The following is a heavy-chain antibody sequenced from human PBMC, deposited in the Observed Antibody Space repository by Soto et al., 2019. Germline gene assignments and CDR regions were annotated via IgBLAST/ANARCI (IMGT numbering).Heavy chain of an antibody. CDR1: GFTFSSYA. Sequence: GGSLRLSCAASGFTFSSYAMSWVRQAPGKGLEWVSAISGSGGSTYYADSVKGRFTISRDNSKNTLYLQMNSLRAEDTAVYYCAGRGESYYYYYMDVWGKGTTVTVSS. CDR3: AGRGESYYYYYMDV. J-gene: IGHJ6*03. V-gene: IGHV3-23*01. D-gene: IGHD2-15*01. CDR2: ISGSGGST.